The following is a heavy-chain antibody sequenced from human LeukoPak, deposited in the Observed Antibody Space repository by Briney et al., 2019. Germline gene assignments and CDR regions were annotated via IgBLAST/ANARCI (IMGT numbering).Heavy chain of an antibody. D-gene: IGHD6-13*01. CDR3: ASKTSSSWCFDY. CDR1: GGSISSYY. CDR2: IYYSGST. Sequence: PSETLSLTCTVSGGSISSYYWSWIRQPPGQGLEWIAYIYYSGSTNYNPSLKRRVTISVDTSKNQLSLKLSSVTAADTAVYYWASKTSSSWCFDYWGQGTLVTVSS. J-gene: IGHJ4*02. V-gene: IGHV4-59*12.